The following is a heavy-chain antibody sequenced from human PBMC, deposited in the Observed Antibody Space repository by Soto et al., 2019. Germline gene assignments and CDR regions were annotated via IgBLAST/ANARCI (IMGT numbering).Heavy chain of an antibody. V-gene: IGHV3-30*18. CDR2: ISYAGSNK. CDR1: GFTFSNYG. J-gene: IGHJ4*02. CDR3: AKSGAVADYWYYFDY. D-gene: IGHD2-8*02. Sequence: GGSLRLSCAASGFTFSNYGMHWVRQAPGKGLEWVAVISYAGSNKYSADSVKGRFTISRDNSKNTLYLQMNSLRVEDTAVYYCAKSGAVADYWYYFDYSGQGTQVTVSS.